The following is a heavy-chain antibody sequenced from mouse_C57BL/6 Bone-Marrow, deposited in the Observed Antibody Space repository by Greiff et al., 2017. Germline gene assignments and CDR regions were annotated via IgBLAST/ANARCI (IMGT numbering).Heavy chain of an antibody. CDR1: GYTFTDYE. Sequence: LVESGAELVRPGASVTLSCKASGYTFTDYEMHWVKQTPVHGLEWIGAIDPETGGTAYNQKFKGKAILTADKSSSTAYMELRSLTSEDSAVYYWTRTKPYYEYDDYAMDYWGQGTSVTVAS. CDR2: IDPETGGT. D-gene: IGHD2-4*01. CDR3: TRTKPYYEYDDYAMDY. V-gene: IGHV1-15*01. J-gene: IGHJ4*01.